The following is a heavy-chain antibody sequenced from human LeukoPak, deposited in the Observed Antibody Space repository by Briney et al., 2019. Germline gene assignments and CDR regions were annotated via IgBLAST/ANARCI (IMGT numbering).Heavy chain of an antibody. CDR2: IYYSGST. CDR1: GGSISSYY. D-gene: IGHD1-26*01. J-gene: IGHJ4*02. V-gene: IGHV4-59*08. Sequence: SETLSLTCTVSGGSISSYYWSWIRQPPGKGLEWIGYIYYSGSTNYNPSLKSRVTISVDTSKNQFSLKLSSVTAADTAVYYCARHIPQWQLKGHYFDYWGQGTLVTVSS. CDR3: ARHIPQWQLKGHYFDY.